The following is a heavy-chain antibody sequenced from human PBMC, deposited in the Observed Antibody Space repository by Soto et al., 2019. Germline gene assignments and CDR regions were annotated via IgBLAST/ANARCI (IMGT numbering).Heavy chain of an antibody. J-gene: IGHJ4*02. D-gene: IGHD6-19*01. CDR1: GGSISSYY. V-gene: IGHV4-59*01. CDR3: ARGYSCGWSTLNY. CDR2: IYYTGTT. Sequence: PSETLSLTCTVSGGSISSYYWSWIRQPPGKGLEWIGYIYYTGTTKYNPSLKSRVTISVDTSKNQFSLKLSSATAADAAVYYCARGYSCGWSTLNYWCWGTLVTVSS.